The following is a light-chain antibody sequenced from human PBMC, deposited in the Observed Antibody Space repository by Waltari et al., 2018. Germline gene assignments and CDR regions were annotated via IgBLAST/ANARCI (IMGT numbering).Light chain of an antibody. CDR1: HGISNY. CDR2: AAS. CDR3: QQYNSYPRT. Sequence: DIQMTQSPSSLSASVGDRVTITCRASHGISNYFAWFQQKPGKDPKSLIYAASSLQSGVPSKCSGSGSWTDFTLTISSLQPEDFATYYCQQYNSYPRTFGGGTKVEIK. V-gene: IGKV1-16*02. J-gene: IGKJ4*01.